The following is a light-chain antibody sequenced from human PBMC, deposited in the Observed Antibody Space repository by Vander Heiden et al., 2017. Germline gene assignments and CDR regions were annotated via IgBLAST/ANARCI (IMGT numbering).Light chain of an antibody. V-gene: IGLV1-47*01. CDR1: SSNIGSNY. Sequence: QSVLTQPPSASGTPGQRVTISCSGSSSNIGSNYVYWYQQLPGTAPKRRIVRNNQRPSGVPDRFSGSKSGTSESLEISGLRSEDEAKYDGAEWADSLSGLVFGGGTKLTVL. J-gene: IGLJ2*01. CDR2: RNN. CDR3: AEWADSLSGLV.